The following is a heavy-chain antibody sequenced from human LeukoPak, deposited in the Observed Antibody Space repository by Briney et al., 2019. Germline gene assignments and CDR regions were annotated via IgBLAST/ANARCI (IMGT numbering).Heavy chain of an antibody. CDR2: INPSGGST. CDR3: AREDPQSGFGELTFDP. V-gene: IGHV1-46*01. Sequence: ASVKVSCKASGYTFTSYYMHWVRQAPGQGLEWMGIINPSGGSTSYAQKFQGRVTITRNTSISTAYMELSSLRSEDTAVYYCAREDPQSGFGELTFDPWGQGTLVTVSS. CDR1: GYTFTSYY. D-gene: IGHD3-10*01. J-gene: IGHJ5*02.